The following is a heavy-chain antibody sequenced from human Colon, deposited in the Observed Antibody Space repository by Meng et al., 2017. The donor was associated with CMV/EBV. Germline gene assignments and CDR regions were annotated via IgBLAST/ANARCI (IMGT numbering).Heavy chain of an antibody. Sequence: VQLVECGGGLFQPGGSLRLSCAASGFTFSNYLMHWVRQAPGKGLVWVSRIKTDGSTTNYADSVKGRFTISRDNAKNTLYLQMNSLRAEDTAVYYCARDLEWELSFDPWGQGTLVTVSS. V-gene: IGHV3-74*01. D-gene: IGHD1-26*01. CDR2: IKTDGSTT. CDR3: ARDLEWELSFDP. J-gene: IGHJ5*02. CDR1: GFTFSNYL.